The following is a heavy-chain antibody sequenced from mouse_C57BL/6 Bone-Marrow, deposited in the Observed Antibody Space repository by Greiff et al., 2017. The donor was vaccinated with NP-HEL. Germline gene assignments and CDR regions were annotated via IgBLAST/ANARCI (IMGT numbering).Heavy chain of an antibody. V-gene: IGHV2-6-1*01. J-gene: IGHJ2*01. CDR3: ARHHYSNYGDYFDY. Sequence: QVQLKESGPGLVAPSQSLSITCTVSGFSLTSYGVHWVRQPPGKGLEWLVVIWSDGSTTYNSALKSRLSISKDNSKSQVFLKMNRLQTDDTAMYYCARHHYSNYGDYFDYWGQGTTLTVSS. CDR1: GFSLTSYG. D-gene: IGHD2-5*01. CDR2: IWSDGST.